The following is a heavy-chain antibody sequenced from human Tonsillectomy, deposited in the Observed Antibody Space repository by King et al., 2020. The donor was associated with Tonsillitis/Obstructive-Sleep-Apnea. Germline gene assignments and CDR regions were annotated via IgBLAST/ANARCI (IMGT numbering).Heavy chain of an antibody. Sequence: VQLVESGGGVVQPGRSLRLSCAASGFTFSSYAMHWVRQAPGKGLEWVAVMSYDGSNKYYADSVKGRFTISRDNSKNTLYLQMNSLRAEDTAVYYCASSQEWFDAFDLWGQGTMVTVSS. V-gene: IGHV3-30*04. CDR2: MSYDGSNK. CDR3: ASSQEWFDAFDL. CDR1: GFTFSSYA. D-gene: IGHD3-3*01. J-gene: IGHJ3*01.